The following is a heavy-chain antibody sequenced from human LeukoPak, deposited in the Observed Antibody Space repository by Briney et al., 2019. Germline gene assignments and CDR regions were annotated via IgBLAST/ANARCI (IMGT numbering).Heavy chain of an antibody. V-gene: IGHV3-48*03. J-gene: IGHJ4*02. Sequence: PGGSLRLSCAVSGFPFSIYEMNWVRQAPGKGLEWVSNIGSSGTTIYYADSVKGRFSISRDNAKSSLYLQMNRLRVEDTAIYYCTTLTVASNFDYWGQGTLVTVSS. CDR1: GFPFSIYE. CDR3: TTLTVASNFDY. CDR2: IGSSGTTI. D-gene: IGHD6-19*01.